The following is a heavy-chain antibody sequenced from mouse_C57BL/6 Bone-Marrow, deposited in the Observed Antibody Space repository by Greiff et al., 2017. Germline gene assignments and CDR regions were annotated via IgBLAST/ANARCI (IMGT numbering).Heavy chain of an antibody. CDR2: IYPGSGNN. CDR3: ARGNWDWYFDV. J-gene: IGHJ1*03. Sequence: QVQLKQSGAELVRPGASVKLSCKASGYTFTDSYINWVKQRPGQGLEWIARIYPGSGNNYYNEKFKGKATLTAEKSSSTAYVQISSLTSEDSAVYFCARGNWDWYFDVWGTGTTGTVSS. D-gene: IGHD4-1*01. CDR1: GYTFTDSY. V-gene: IGHV1-76*01.